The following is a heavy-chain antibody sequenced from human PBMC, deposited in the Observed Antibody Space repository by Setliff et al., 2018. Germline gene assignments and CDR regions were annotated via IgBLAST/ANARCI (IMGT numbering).Heavy chain of an antibody. CDR3: ARDPSSVAARPGY. CDR2: LYSSGNT. J-gene: IGHJ4*02. D-gene: IGHD6-6*01. V-gene: IGHV4-39*07. Sequence: SETLSLTCTVSGDSSRSSRYYWGWIRQPPGKGLEWIGSLYSSGNTYYNPSLKRRVNISVDTTKNQFSLQLNSVTAADTAVYYCARDPSSVAARPGYWGQATLVTVSS. CDR1: GDSSRSSRYY.